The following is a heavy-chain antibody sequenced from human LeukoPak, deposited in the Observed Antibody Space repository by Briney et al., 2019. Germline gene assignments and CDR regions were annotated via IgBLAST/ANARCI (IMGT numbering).Heavy chain of an antibody. CDR2: MSPHSGET. Sequence: GASVKVSCTASGYTFSNYDISWVRQATGQRLEWMGWMSPHSGETNYGKKFQGRVSITRDTFLSTAYMELSGLRSEDTAVYYCARAIMLFGVIIPWYFDSWGQGTLVTVSS. V-gene: IGHV1-8*03. CDR1: GYTFSNYD. D-gene: IGHD3-3*01. CDR3: ARAIMLFGVIIPWYFDS. J-gene: IGHJ4*02.